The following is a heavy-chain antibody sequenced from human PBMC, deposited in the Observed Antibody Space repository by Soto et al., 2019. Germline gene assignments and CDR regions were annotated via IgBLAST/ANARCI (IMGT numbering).Heavy chain of an antibody. J-gene: IGHJ6*02. Sequence: GGSLRLSCAASGFTFSDYYMSWIRQAPGKGLEWISYISGSNIYTNYADSVKGRFTISRDNANNSLYLQMVSLRVEDTAVYYCARDGGEVIPAAIGGGYGMDVWGQGTTVTVSS. CDR1: GFTFSDYY. V-gene: IGHV3-11*06. D-gene: IGHD2-2*01. CDR2: ISGSNIYT. CDR3: ARDGGEVIPAAIGGGYGMDV.